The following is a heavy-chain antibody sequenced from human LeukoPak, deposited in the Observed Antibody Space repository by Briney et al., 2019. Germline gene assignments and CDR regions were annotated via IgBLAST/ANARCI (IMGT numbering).Heavy chain of an antibody. D-gene: IGHD6-19*01. J-gene: IGHJ5*02. CDR3: ARRSGWFGFDP. CDR1: GGTFSSYS. CDR2: IIPIFGTA. Sequence: GASVKVSCKASGGTFSSYSINWVRQAPGQGLEWMGGIIPIFGTANYAQKFQGRVTITADKSTSTAYMELSSLRSEDTAPYYCARRSGWFGFDPWGQGTLVTVSS. V-gene: IGHV1-69*06.